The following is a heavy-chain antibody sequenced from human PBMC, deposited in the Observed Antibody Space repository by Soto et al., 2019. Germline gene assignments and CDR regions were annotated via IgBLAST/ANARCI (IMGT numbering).Heavy chain of an antibody. J-gene: IGHJ5*02. CDR1: GFSLSTTGVG. CDR3: AHRPWYAFEP. V-gene: IGHV2-5*02. D-gene: IGHD6-13*01. CDR2: IYWDGEK. Sequence: QITLKESGPTLVKPTQTLTLTCTFSGFSLSTTGVGVGWIRQPPGKALEWLALIYWDGEKRYSPSLKSRLTITKDTSKNQVVLTMTNMDPVNTATYYCAHRPWYAFEPWGQGILVTVSS.